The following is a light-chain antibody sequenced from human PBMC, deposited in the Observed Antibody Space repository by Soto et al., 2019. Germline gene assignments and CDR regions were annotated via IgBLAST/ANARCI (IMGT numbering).Light chain of an antibody. J-gene: IGLJ1*01. CDR1: NIGSKS. V-gene: IGLV3-1*01. Sequence: SYELTQPPAVSVAPGQTARITCGGDNIGSKSVHWYQQKPGQSPVLVIYQDNKRPSGIPERFSGSNSGNTATLTISGTQAMDEADYYCQAWDTSAYSVFGIGTKVTVL. CDR3: QAWDTSAYSV. CDR2: QDN.